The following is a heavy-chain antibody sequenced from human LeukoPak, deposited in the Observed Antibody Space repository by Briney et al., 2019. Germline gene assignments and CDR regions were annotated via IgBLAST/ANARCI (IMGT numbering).Heavy chain of an antibody. V-gene: IGHV5-51*01. CDR2: IHLGDSET. D-gene: IGHD3-3*01. J-gene: IGHJ3*01. CDR3: ARLGYKDFWSRTHDAFDL. CDR1: GNRFTSYW. Sequence: GESLKISCEGFGNRFTSYWIAWVRQTPGKGLEWMGIIHLGDSETRSSPTFQGRVTFSADKSTTTALLPWTSLKASETAMYYCARLGYKDFWSRTHDAFDLWGQGTMVTVSS.